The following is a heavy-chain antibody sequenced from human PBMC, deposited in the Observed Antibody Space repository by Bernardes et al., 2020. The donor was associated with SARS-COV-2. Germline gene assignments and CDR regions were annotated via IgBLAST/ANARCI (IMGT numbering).Heavy chain of an antibody. D-gene: IGHD2-2*01. CDR2: VTPNSGTT. V-gene: IGHV1-8*01. Sequence: ASLKVSCKASGYTFTSFDINWVRQATGQGLEWMGWVTPNSGTTGYAQKFQGRVTMTGSTSISTAYMELSSLRSDDTAVYYCARGKRYQLLLDHYYEMDVWGKGTTVTVSS. CDR3: ARGKRYQLLLDHYYEMDV. CDR1: GYTFTSFD. J-gene: IGHJ6*04.